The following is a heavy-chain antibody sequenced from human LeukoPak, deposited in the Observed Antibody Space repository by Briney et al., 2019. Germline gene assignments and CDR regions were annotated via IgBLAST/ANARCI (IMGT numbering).Heavy chain of an antibody. CDR3: ARDPDTIFGVAIDY. Sequence: SXKASGYTFTSYXMHWVRQAPGXXXXXXGIINPSGGSTSYAQKFQGRVTMTRDTSTSTVYMELSSLRSEDTAVYYCARDPDTIFGVAIDYWGQGTLVTVSS. D-gene: IGHD3-3*01. J-gene: IGHJ4*02. CDR1: GYTFTSYX. CDR2: INPSGGST. V-gene: IGHV1-46*01.